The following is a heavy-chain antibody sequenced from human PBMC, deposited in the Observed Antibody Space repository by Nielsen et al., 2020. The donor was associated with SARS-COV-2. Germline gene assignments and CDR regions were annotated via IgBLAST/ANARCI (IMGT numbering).Heavy chain of an antibody. CDR1: GGSVSSGSHY. CDR3: VRGGEYCSGGTCYPTYRFDY. Sequence: SETLSLTCIVSGGSVSSGSHYWTWVRQPPGKGLEWIGYIYYSGNTNYNPSLKSRVTMSVDTSKNHFSLKMNSVTAADTALYYCVRGGEYCSGGTCYPTYRFDYWGQGTLVTVSS. D-gene: IGHD2-15*01. J-gene: IGHJ4*02. V-gene: IGHV4-61*03. CDR2: IYYSGNT.